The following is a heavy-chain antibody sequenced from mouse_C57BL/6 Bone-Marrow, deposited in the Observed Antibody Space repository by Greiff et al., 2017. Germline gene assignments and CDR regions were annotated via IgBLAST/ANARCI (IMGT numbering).Heavy chain of an antibody. Sequence: QVQLKQSGAELARPGASVKLSCKASGYTFTSSGISWVKQRTGQGLEWIGEIYPRSGNTYYNEKFKGKATLTATKSSSTAYMELRSLTSEDSAVYFCARCELDYGSSYWYFDVWGTGTTVTVSS. CDR1: GYTFTSSG. D-gene: IGHD1-1*01. V-gene: IGHV1-81*01. CDR3: ARCELDYGSSYWYFDV. CDR2: IYPRSGNT. J-gene: IGHJ1*03.